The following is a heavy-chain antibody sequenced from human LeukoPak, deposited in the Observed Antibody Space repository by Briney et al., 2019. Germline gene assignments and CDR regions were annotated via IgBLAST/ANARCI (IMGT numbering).Heavy chain of an antibody. Sequence: SQTLSLTCAISGDSVSSKSAAWNWIRQSPSRGLEWLGRTYYRSKWYSDYAVSVKNRITINPDTSKNQFSLLLNSVTPEDTAVYYCARGSIGSTVFLFQHWGQGTLVTVSS. CDR3: ARGSIGSTVFLFQH. V-gene: IGHV6-1*01. CDR2: TYYRSKWYS. CDR1: GDSVSSKSAA. D-gene: IGHD6-19*01. J-gene: IGHJ1*01.